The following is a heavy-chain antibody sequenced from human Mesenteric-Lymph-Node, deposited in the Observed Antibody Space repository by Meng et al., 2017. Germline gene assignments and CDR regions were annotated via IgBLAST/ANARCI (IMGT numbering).Heavy chain of an antibody. CDR3: TRGSGHTALDH. CDR1: GGSISSYY. J-gene: IGHJ4*02. D-gene: IGHD2-15*01. Sequence: SETLSLTCTVSGGSISSYYWSWIRQPPGKGLEWIGYIYHTGSTNSNPSLKSRLTISVDTSKNQFSLKLRSVTAADTAIYYCTRGSGHTALDHWGQGTLVTVSS. V-gene: IGHV4-59*01. CDR2: IYHTGST.